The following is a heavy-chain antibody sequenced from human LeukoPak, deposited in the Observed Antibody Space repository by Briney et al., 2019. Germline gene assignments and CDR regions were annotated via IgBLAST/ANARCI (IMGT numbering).Heavy chain of an antibody. Sequence: AASVKVSCKASGGTFSSYAMSWVRQAPGQGLEGMGGIIPIFGTANYAQKFQGRVTITTEESTRTAYMELSSLRSEDTAVYYCARRLYYYDSSGHDAFDIWGQGTKVTVSS. J-gene: IGHJ3*02. CDR3: ARRLYYYDSSGHDAFDI. CDR2: IIPIFGTA. V-gene: IGHV1-69*05. D-gene: IGHD3-22*01. CDR1: GGTFSSYA.